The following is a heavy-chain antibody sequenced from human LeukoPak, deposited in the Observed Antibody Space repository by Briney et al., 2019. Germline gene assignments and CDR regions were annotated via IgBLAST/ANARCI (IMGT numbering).Heavy chain of an antibody. Sequence: GGSLRLSCAASGFTFSSYSMNWVRQAPGKGLEWVSSISSSSSYIYYADSVKGRFTISRDNAKNSLYLQMNSLRAEDTALYYRAKAPSMVRGVIPYFDYWGQGTLVTVSS. CDR2: ISSSSSYI. V-gene: IGHV3-21*04. D-gene: IGHD3-10*01. J-gene: IGHJ4*02. CDR1: GFTFSSYS. CDR3: AKAPSMVRGVIPYFDY.